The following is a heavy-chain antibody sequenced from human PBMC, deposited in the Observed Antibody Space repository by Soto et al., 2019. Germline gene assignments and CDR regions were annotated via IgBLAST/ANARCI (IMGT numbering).Heavy chain of an antibody. J-gene: IGHJ6*02. CDR1: GFTFSSYW. D-gene: IGHD3-22*01. CDR2: IKQDGGEK. V-gene: IGHV3-7*01. Sequence: EVQVVESGGGLVQPGGSLRLSCTVSGFTFSSYWMSWVHQAPGKGLEWVANIKQDGGEKYYVDSVKGRFTISRDNAKNSLFLQMISLRAEDTAVYYCASCPPPSSGHLYYNGMDVWGRGTTVTVSS. CDR3: ASCPPPSSGHLYYNGMDV.